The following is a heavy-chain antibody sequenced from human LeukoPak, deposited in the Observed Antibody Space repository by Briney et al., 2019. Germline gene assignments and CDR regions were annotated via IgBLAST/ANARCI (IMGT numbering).Heavy chain of an antibody. CDR3: ARGGYGGNGFDY. Sequence: ASVNVSFTASGDTFSMYAISWVRQAPGQGLEWMGRIIPILGIANYAQKFQDRVTINADKSTSTVYMELSSLRSEDTAVYYCARGGYGGNGFDYWGQGTLVTVSS. CDR1: GDTFSMYA. V-gene: IGHV1-69*04. J-gene: IGHJ4*02. CDR2: IIPILGIA. D-gene: IGHD4-23*01.